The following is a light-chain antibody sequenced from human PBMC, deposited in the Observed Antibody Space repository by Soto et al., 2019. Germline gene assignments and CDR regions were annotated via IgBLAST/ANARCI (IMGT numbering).Light chain of an antibody. Sequence: EIVMTQSPATLSVSPGERATLSCRASQSVSSDLAWYQQKPGQAPRLLVYGASTRAIGIPARFSGSGSGTEFTLTISSVQSEDFAVYYCQQYNKWPPRTFGQGTKVDIK. V-gene: IGKV3-15*01. CDR3: QQYNKWPPRT. CDR2: GAS. J-gene: IGKJ1*01. CDR1: QSVSSD.